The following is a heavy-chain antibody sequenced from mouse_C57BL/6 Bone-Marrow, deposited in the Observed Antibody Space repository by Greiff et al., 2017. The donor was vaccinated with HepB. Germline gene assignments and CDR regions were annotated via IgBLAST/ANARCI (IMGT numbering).Heavy chain of an antibody. D-gene: IGHD1-1*01. J-gene: IGHJ2*01. CDR3: ARRNYGSSPWYFDY. Sequence: VQLQQPGAELVMPGASVKLSCKASGYTFTSYWMHWVKQRPGQGLEWIGEIDPSDSYTNYNQKFKGKSTLTVDKSSSTAYMQLSSLTSEDSAVYYCARRNYGSSPWYFDYWGQGTTLTVSS. CDR1: GYTFTSYW. CDR2: IDPSDSYT. V-gene: IGHV1-69*01.